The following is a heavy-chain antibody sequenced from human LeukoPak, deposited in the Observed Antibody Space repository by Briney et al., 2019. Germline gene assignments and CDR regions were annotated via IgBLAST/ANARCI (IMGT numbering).Heavy chain of an antibody. CDR1: GFIFSSYG. V-gene: IGHV3-30*02. CDR2: IRYDGSRK. D-gene: IGHD4/OR15-4a*01. CDR3: AKVSLNMVNDAFDI. Sequence: GGSLRLSCAASGFIFSSYGMHWVRQAPDKGLEWVAFIRYDGSRKYYADSVKGRFTISRDNSKNTLYLQMNSLRAEDTAMYYCAKVSLNMVNDAFDIWGQGTLVSVSS. J-gene: IGHJ3*02.